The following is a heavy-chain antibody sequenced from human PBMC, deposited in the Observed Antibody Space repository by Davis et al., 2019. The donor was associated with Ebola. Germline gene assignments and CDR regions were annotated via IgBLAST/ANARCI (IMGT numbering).Heavy chain of an antibody. CDR3: ARDSAAILYFYYGLDV. CDR1: GDTFSSYA. CDR2: INAGNGNT. J-gene: IGHJ6*02. D-gene: IGHD2-2*01. V-gene: IGHV1-3*01. Sequence: ASVKVSCKVSGDTFSSYAMHWVRQAPGQRLEWMGWINAGNGNTKYSQKFQGRVTITRDTSASTTYMDLSSLGSEDTAVYYCARDSAAILYFYYGLDVWGQGTTVTVSS.